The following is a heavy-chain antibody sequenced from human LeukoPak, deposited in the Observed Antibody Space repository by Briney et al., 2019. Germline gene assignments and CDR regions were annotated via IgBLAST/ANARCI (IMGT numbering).Heavy chain of an antibody. CDR1: GYSFTSYW. D-gene: IGHD3-3*01. V-gene: IGHV5-51*01. CDR2: IYPGDSDT. CDR3: ASTAANDFWSGPLVAFDI. Sequence: GESLKISCKGSGYSFTSYWIGWVRQMPGKGLEWMGIIYPGDSDTRYSPSFQGQVTISADKSISTAYLQWSSLEASDTAMYYCASTAANDFWSGPLVAFDIWGQGTMVTVSS. J-gene: IGHJ3*02.